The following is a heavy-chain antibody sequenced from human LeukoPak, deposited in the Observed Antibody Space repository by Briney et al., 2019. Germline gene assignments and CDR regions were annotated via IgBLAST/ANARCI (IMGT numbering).Heavy chain of an antibody. V-gene: IGHV3-21*01. J-gene: IGHJ4*02. CDR1: GFTFSSYS. CDR2: ISSSSSYI. CDR3: ARDLAPAYGDYAGSLDY. D-gene: IGHD4-17*01. Sequence: GGSLRLSCAASGFTFSSYSMNWVRQAPGKGLEWVSSISSSSSYIYYADSVKGRFTISRDNAKNSLYLQMNSLRAEDTAVYYCARDLAPAYGDYAGSLDYWGQGTLVTVSS.